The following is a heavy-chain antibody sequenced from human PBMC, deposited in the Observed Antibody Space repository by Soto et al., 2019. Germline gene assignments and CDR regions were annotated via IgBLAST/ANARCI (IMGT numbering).Heavy chain of an antibody. Sequence: PGGSLRLSCAASGFTFSGSAMHWVRQASGKGLEWVGRIRSKANSYATAYAASVKGRFTISRDDSKNTACLQMNSLKTEDTAVYYCTRLGYSSSSVDFDYWGQGTLVTVSS. D-gene: IGHD6-6*01. J-gene: IGHJ4*02. CDR1: GFTFSGSA. CDR3: TRLGYSSSSVDFDY. V-gene: IGHV3-73*01. CDR2: IRSKANSYAT.